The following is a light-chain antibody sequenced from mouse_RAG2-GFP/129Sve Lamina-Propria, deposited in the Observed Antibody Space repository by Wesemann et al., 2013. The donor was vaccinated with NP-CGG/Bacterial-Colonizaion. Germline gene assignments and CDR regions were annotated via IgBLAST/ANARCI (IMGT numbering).Light chain of an antibody. CDR1: SSVSY. J-gene: IGKJ1*01. CDR2: STS. Sequence: QIVLTQSPAIMSASLGEEITLTCSASSSVSYMHWYQQKSGTSPKLLIYSTSNLASGVPSRFSGSGSGTFYSLTISSMEAEDAATYYCQQWSSNPPTFGGGTEAGNQT. CDR3: QQWSSNPPT. V-gene: IGKV4-80*01.